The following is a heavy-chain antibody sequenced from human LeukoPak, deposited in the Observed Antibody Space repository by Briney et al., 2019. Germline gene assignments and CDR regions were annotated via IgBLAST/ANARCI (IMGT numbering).Heavy chain of an antibody. D-gene: IGHD3-22*01. J-gene: IGHJ4*02. CDR3: AKERSYYDSSGYLDY. Sequence: GGSLRLSCAASGFTFSSYWMHWVRQAPGKGLVWVSRINSDGSSTNYADSVKGRFTISRDNSKNTLYLQMNSLRAEDTAVYYCAKERSYYDSSGYLDYWGQGTLVTVSS. CDR1: GFTFSSYW. CDR2: INSDGSST. V-gene: IGHV3-74*01.